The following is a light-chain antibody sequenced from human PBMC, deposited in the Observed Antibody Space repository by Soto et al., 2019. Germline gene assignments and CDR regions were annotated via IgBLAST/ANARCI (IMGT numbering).Light chain of an antibody. CDR2: DAS. Sequence: EIVLTQSPATLSLSAGERATLSCRASQRIGGYLGWYQQKPGQAPRLLIYDASNRATGIPVRFSGSGSGTDYTLTITNLEPEDFAIYYCQQRSNWPWTFGPGTKVDIK. J-gene: IGKJ1*01. CDR3: QQRSNWPWT. V-gene: IGKV3-11*01. CDR1: QRIGGY.